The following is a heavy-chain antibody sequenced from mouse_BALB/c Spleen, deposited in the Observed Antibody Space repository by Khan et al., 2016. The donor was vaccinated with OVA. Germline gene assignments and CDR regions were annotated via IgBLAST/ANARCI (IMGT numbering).Heavy chain of an antibody. Sequence: QVQLKESGPGLVQPSQSLSITCTVSGFSLNTYGIHWIRQSQGKGLEWLGVIRSGGSTDYNGAFISRLNITKDNSKSQVFFKMNSLQADDTALYYCARNSYKYDFTYWGQGTLVTVSA. CDR3: ARNSYKYDFTY. V-gene: IGHV2-2*01. CDR2: IRSGGST. D-gene: IGHD2-14*01. J-gene: IGHJ3*01. CDR1: GFSLNTYG.